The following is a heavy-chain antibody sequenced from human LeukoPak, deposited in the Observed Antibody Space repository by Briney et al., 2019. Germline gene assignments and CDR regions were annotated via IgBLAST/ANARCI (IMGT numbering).Heavy chain of an antibody. D-gene: IGHD3-10*01. Sequence: PGGSLRLSCAASGFTFSSYAMSWVRQAPGKGLEWVAAISGIGGSTYYADSVKGRFTISRDNSKNTLYLQMNSLRAEDTAVYYCAKDLNYYPSSSFDYWGQGTLVTVSS. J-gene: IGHJ4*02. CDR1: GFTFSSYA. V-gene: IGHV3-23*01. CDR3: AKDLNYYPSSSFDY. CDR2: ISGIGGST.